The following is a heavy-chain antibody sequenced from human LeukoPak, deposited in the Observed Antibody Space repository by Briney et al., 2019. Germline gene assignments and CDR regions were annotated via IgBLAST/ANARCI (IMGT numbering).Heavy chain of an antibody. CDR3: ARDRDDFWSGYMNWFDP. V-gene: IGHV3-11*04. Sequence: PGGSLRLSCSASGFTFSDYYMSWIRQAPGKGLEWVSYISSSGSTIYYADSVKGRFTISRDNAKNSLYLQMNSLRAEDTAVYYCARDRDDFWSGYMNWFDPWGQGTLVTVSS. J-gene: IGHJ5*02. CDR2: ISSSGSTI. D-gene: IGHD3-3*01. CDR1: GFTFSDYY.